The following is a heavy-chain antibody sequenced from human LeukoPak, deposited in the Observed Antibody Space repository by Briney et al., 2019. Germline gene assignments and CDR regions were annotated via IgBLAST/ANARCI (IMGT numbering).Heavy chain of an antibody. CDR1: GFTFSSYG. V-gene: IGHV3-33*01. CDR3: ARDEPALGFDY. J-gene: IGHJ4*02. D-gene: IGHD7-27*01. Sequence: PGGSLRLSCAASGFTFSSYGMHWVRQAPGKGLEWVAVIWYDGSNKYYADSVKGRFTISRDNSKNMLYLQMNSLRAEDTAVYYCARDEPALGFDYWGQGTLVTVSS. CDR2: IWYDGSNK.